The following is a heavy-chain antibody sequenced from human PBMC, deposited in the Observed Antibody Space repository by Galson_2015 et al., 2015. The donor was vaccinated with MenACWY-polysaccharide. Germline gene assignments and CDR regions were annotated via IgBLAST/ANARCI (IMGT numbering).Heavy chain of an antibody. Sequence: SLRLSCAASGFTFSSYSMNWVRQAPGKGLEWVSSISSSSSTMYYADSVKGRFTISRDNAKNSLYLQMNSLRAEDTAVYYCAVVVTAIPSPDYWGQGTLVTVSS. V-gene: IGHV3-48*04. J-gene: IGHJ4*02. CDR1: GFTFSSYS. D-gene: IGHD2-21*02. CDR3: AVVVTAIPSPDY. CDR2: ISSSSSTM.